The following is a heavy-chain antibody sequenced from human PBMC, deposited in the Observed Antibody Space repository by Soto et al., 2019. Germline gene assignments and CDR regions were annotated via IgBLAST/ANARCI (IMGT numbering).Heavy chain of an antibody. Sequence: GGSLRLSCAASGFTFSSYAMSWVRQAPGKWLEWVSAISGSVGSTYYADSVKGRFTISRDNSKNTRYLQMNSLRAEDTAVYYCAKAMITGPRAHYSVMEVWGQGTKVYVTS. V-gene: IGHV3-23*01. J-gene: IGHJ6*02. CDR2: ISGSVGST. D-gene: IGHD1-20*01. CDR3: AKAMITGPRAHYSVMEV. CDR1: GFTFSSYA.